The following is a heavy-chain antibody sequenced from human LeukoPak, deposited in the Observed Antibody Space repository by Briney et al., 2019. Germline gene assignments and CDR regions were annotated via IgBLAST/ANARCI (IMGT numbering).Heavy chain of an antibody. CDR2: INPNSGGT. D-gene: IGHD3-22*01. CDR1: GYTFTSYD. CDR3: ARDQTLYYDSSGIDY. Sequence: ASVKVSCKASGYTFTSYDINWVRQATGQGLEWMGWINPNSGGTNYAQKFQGRVTMTRDTSISTAYMELSSLRSEDTAVYYCARDQTLYYDSSGIDYWGQGTLVTVSS. V-gene: IGHV1-2*02. J-gene: IGHJ4*02.